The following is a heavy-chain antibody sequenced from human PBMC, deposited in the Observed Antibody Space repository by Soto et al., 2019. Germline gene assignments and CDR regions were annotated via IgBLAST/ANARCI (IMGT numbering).Heavy chain of an antibody. J-gene: IGHJ4*02. D-gene: IGHD3-10*01. CDR1: GFTFSSYA. CDR2: ISYNGSNK. V-gene: IGHV3-30-3*01. Sequence: PGGSLRLSCAASGFTFSSYAMHWVRQAPGKGLEWVAVISYNGSNKYYADSVKGRFTISRDNSKNTLYLQMNSLRAEDTAVYYCARSWRGLGFDYWGQGTLVTVSS. CDR3: ARSWRGLGFDY.